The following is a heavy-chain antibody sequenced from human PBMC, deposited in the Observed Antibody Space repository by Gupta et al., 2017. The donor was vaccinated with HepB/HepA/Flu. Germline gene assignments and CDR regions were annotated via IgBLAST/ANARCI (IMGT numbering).Heavy chain of an antibody. V-gene: IGHV3-74*01. CDR3: ARGNVKWLVPSGLDY. Sequence: EVQLVESGGGLVQPGGSLRLSCAASGFTFSSYWMHWVRQAPGKGLVWVSHIMTDGTRTSYADSVKGRFTISRDNAKNTLFLQMNSLRAEDTAVYYCARGNVKWLVPSGLDYWGQGTLVTVSS. CDR1: GFTFSSYW. CDR2: IMTDGTRT. D-gene: IGHD6-19*01. J-gene: IGHJ4*02.